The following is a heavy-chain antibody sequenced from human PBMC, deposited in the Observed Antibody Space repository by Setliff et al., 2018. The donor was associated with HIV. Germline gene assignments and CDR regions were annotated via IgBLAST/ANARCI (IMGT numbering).Heavy chain of an antibody. Sequence: SETLSLTCTVSGGSISSYYWSWIQHPGKGLEWIGYIYYSGNPFYNPSLRSRVTISLDTSKNQFSLKLSSVTAADTAVYYCARGWGHDGFDFWGQGTMVTVSS. CDR1: GGSISSYY. CDR2: IYYSGNP. V-gene: IGHV4-59*06. J-gene: IGHJ3*01. D-gene: IGHD6-19*01. CDR3: ARGWGHDGFDF.